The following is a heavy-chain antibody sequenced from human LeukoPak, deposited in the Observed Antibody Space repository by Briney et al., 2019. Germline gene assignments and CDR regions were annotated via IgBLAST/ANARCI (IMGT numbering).Heavy chain of an antibody. V-gene: IGHV3-30*04. D-gene: IGHD3-3*01. CDR2: ISYDGSNK. CDR1: GFTFSSYA. J-gene: IGHJ6*03. CDR3: AKANYYDFWSAVGSSDAPYYYYYMDV. Sequence: GGSLRLSCAASGFTFSSYAMHWVRQAPGKGLEWVAVISYDGSNKYYADSVKGRFTISRDNSKNTLYLQMNSLRAEDTAVYYCAKANYYDFWSAVGSSDAPYYYYYMDVWGKGTTVTVSS.